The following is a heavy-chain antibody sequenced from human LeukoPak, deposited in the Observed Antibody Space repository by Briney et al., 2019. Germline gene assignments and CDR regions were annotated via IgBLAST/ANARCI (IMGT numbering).Heavy chain of an antibody. V-gene: IGHV1-2*02. CDR2: INPNSGGT. D-gene: IGHD5-12*01. Sequence: GASVKVSCKASGYTFTGYYMHWVRQAPGQGLEWMGWINPNSGGTNYAQKFQGRVTMTRDTSISTAYMELSRLRSDDTAVYYCARVWPPDETWIPDRWFDPWGQGTLVTVSS. CDR1: GYTFTGYY. CDR3: ARVWPPDETWIPDRWFDP. J-gene: IGHJ5*02.